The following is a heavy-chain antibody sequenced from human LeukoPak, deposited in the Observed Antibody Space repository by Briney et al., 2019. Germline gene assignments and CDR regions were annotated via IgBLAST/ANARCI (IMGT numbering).Heavy chain of an antibody. CDR2: ISFDGSIE. J-gene: IGHJ3*01. Sequence: PGRSLRLSCAASGFTFSSYGMHWVRQTPGKGLGWVALISFDGSIEYYVDSVKGRFTISRDNSKNTLFPQMNSLRPEDTAVYYCAKDSDIAVAGSDDALDVWGQGTMVTVPS. CDR3: AKDSDIAVAGSDDALDV. V-gene: IGHV3-30*18. CDR1: GFTFSSYG. D-gene: IGHD6-19*01.